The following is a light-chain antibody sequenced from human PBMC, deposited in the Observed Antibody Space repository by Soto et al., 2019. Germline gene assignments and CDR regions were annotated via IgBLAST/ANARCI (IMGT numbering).Light chain of an antibody. J-gene: IGKJ5*01. CDR1: QSISSY. CDR3: QQSNSTPIT. Sequence: DVLMTQSPVTLSASVGETATISCKASQSISSYLNWYQQRPGKAPKLLFYAASTLPRGVPSGFSGSGSGTEFTLTISSLQPEDFATYYCQQSNSTPITFGRGTRLEIK. CDR2: AAS. V-gene: IGKV1-39*01.